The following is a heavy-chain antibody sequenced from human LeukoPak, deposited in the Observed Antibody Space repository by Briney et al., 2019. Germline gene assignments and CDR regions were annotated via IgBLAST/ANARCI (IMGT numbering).Heavy chain of an antibody. J-gene: IGHJ6*03. Sequence: KPSETLSLTCTVSGGSISSSSYYWGWIRQPPGKGLEWIGSIYYSGSTYYNPSLKSRVTISVDTSKNQFSLKLSSVTAADTAVYYCARPRFLEWLAPPYYYYYMDVWGKGTTVTVSS. CDR2: IYYSGST. CDR3: ARPRFLEWLAPPYYYYYMDV. V-gene: IGHV4-39*01. D-gene: IGHD3-3*01. CDR1: GGSISSSSYY.